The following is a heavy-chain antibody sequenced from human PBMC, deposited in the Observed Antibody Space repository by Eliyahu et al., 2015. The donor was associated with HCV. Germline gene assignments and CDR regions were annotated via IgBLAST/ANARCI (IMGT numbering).Heavy chain of an antibody. D-gene: IGHD3-3*01. Sequence: QITLKESGPTLVKPTQTLTLTCTFSGFSLTTSGLGVGWIRQPPGEALEWLAIIFWNDDKRYSPSLKSRLTVTKDTSKNQVFLTMTNLDTVDTGSYFCAKIRFDSSFYFDYWGPGTLVTVSS. CDR2: IFWNDDK. J-gene: IGHJ4*02. CDR1: GFSLTTSGLG. CDR3: AKIRFDSSFYFDY. V-gene: IGHV2-5*01.